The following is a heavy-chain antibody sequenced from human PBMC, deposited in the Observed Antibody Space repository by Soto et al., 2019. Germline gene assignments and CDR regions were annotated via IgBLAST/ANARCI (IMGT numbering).Heavy chain of an antibody. CDR1: GFTFNESV. D-gene: IGHD4-17*01. V-gene: IGHV3-33*01. CDR2: IWYDGTNK. J-gene: IGHJ3*02. Sequence: QVQLVESGGGVVQPGRSLRLSCVASGFTFNESVMHWVRQAPGKGLDWVALIWYDGTNKLYADSVRGRFTISRDNSKNTVNLQMNSLVVEDTAVYFCARGYRHYDASFDISGQGTVVTVSS. CDR3: ARGYRHYDASFDI.